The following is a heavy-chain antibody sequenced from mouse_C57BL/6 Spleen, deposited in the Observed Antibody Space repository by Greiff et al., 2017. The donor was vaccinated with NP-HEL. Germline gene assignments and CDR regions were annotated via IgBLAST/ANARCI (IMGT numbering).Heavy chain of an antibody. J-gene: IGHJ2*01. D-gene: IGHD1-1*01. CDR1: GYTFTSYW. CDR3: ARGTGSIYGNFDY. CDR2: IHPNSGST. Sequence: LQESGAELVKPGASVKLSCKASGYTFTSYWMHWVKQRPGQGLEWIGMIHPNSGSTNYNEKFKSKATLTVDKSSSTAYMQLSSLTSEDSAVYYCARGTGSIYGNFDYWGQGTTLTVSS. V-gene: IGHV1-64*01.